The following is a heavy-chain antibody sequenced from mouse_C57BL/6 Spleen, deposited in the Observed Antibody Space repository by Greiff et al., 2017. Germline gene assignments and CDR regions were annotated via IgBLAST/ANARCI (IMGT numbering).Heavy chain of an antibody. V-gene: IGHV1-50*01. D-gene: IGHD3-3*01. CDR3: ARGTYYARDY. CDR2: IDPSDSYT. CDR1: GYTFTSYW. J-gene: IGHJ4*01. Sequence: VQLQQPGAELVKPGASVKLSCKASGYTFTSYWMQWVKQRPGQGLEWIGEIDPSDSYTNYNQKFKGKATLTVDTSSSTAYMQLSSLTSEDSAVYYCARGTYYARDYWGQGTSVTVSS.